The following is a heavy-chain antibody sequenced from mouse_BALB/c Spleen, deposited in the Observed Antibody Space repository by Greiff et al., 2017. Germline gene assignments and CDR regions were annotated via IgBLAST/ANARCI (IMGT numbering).Heavy chain of an antibody. CDR1: GFTFSSFG. V-gene: IGHV5-17*02. D-gene: IGHD2-4*01. Sequence: EVMLVESGGGLVQPGGSRKLSCAASGFTFSSFGMHWVRQAPEKGLEWVAYISSGSSTIYYADTVKGRFTISRDNPKNTLFLQMTSLRSEDTAMYYCAREGYYDYDVWFAYWGQGTLVTVSA. CDR2: ISSGSSTI. J-gene: IGHJ3*01. CDR3: AREGYYDYDVWFAY.